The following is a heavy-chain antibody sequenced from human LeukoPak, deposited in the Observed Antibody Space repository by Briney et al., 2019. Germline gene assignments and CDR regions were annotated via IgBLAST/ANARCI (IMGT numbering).Heavy chain of an antibody. D-gene: IGHD3-10*01. CDR3: ARGRGWFGELLAYFDY. J-gene: IGHJ4*02. CDR1: GFTFSSYW. Sequence: PGGSLRLSCAASGFTFSSYWMSWVRQAPGKGLEWVANIKQDGSEKYYVDSVKGRFTISRDNAKNSLYLQMNSLRAEDTAVYYCARGRGWFGELLAYFDYWGQGTLVTVSS. V-gene: IGHV3-7*01. CDR2: IKQDGSEK.